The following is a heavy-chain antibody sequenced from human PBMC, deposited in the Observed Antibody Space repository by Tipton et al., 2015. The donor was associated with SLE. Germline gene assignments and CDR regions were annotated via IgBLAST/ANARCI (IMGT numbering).Heavy chain of an antibody. CDR2: IRYDGSNK. J-gene: IGHJ4*02. V-gene: IGHV3-30*02. Sequence: SLRLSCTTSGFTFGDYAMSWVRQAPGKGLEWVAFIRYDGSNKYYADSVKGRFTISRDNSKNTLYLQMNSLRAEDTAVYYCAIPGIAAAGTRGWGQGTLVTVSS. CDR3: AIPGIAAAGTRG. CDR1: GFTFGDYA. D-gene: IGHD6-13*01.